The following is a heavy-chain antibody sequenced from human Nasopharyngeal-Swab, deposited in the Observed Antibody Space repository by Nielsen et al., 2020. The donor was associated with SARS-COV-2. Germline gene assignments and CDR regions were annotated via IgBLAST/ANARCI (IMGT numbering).Heavy chain of an antibody. CDR1: GFNFNTSW. CDR3: VREGSHKFDY. Sequence: GGSLRLSCADSGFNFNTSWMTWVRQAPGKGLEWVSSSSGRNGYIWNADSVKGRFTISRDNAQSSLFLQMSSLRAEDTAVYFCVREGSHKFDYWGQGTLVTVSS. V-gene: IGHV3-21*01. J-gene: IGHJ4*02. CDR2: SSGRNGYI.